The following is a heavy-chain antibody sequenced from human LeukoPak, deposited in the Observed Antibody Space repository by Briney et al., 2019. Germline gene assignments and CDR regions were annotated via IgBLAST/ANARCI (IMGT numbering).Heavy chain of an antibody. J-gene: IGHJ5*02. CDR1: GFPFSDYW. CDR3: RTGNYSGFP. CDR2: VKSDGSET. Sequence: GGSLRLSCAASGFPFSDYWMNWVRQAPGKGLEWVANVKSDGSETNYVDSVKGRFTISGDNAKNSLFLQMNSLRVEDTAVYYCRTGNYSGFPWGQGTLVTVSS. V-gene: IGHV3-7*01. D-gene: IGHD4-11*01.